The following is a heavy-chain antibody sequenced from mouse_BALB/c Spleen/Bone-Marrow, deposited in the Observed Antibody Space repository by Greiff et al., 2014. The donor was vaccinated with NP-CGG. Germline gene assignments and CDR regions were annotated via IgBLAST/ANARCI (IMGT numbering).Heavy chain of an antibody. CDR1: GFTFTDYF. Sequence: KLVESGGGLVQPGGSLRLSCTTSGFTFTDYFMTWVRQPPGKALEWLGFIRNKPNGYTTEYNPSVKGRFTISRDNSQGILYLQMNALRAEDSAIYYCARDYSGYFDFWGQGTTLTVSS. J-gene: IGHJ2*01. D-gene: IGHD5-1*01. CDR2: IRNKPNGYTT. V-gene: IGHV7-3*02. CDR3: ARDYSGYFDF.